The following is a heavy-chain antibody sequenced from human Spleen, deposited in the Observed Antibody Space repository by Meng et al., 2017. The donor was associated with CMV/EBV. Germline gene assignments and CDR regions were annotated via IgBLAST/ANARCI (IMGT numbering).Heavy chain of an antibody. J-gene: IGHJ4*02. CDR1: GGSFSGYY. CDR2: INDSGIT. D-gene: IGHD3-3*01. V-gene: IGHV4-34*01. CDR3: ARGVLNYFGVVTAFDF. Sequence: SETLSLTCAVYGGSFSGYYWSWIRQTPGKGLEWIGEINDSGITNYNPYLKSRVTISGGTSKNQFSLKLSSVNAADTAVFSCARGVLNYFGVVTAFDFWGQGTLVTVSS.